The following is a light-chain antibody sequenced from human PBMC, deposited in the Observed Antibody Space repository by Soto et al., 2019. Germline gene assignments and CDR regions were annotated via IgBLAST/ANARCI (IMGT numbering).Light chain of an antibody. Sequence: QSALTQPASVSGSPGQSITISCTGTSSDVGSYNLVSWYQQHPGKAPKLMIYEGSKRPSGVSNRFSGSKSGNTASLTISGLQAEDEADYYCCSYAGNSTFVVSGGGTKLTVL. CDR3: CSYAGNSTFVV. CDR2: EGS. V-gene: IGLV2-23*03. J-gene: IGLJ2*01. CDR1: SSDVGSYNL.